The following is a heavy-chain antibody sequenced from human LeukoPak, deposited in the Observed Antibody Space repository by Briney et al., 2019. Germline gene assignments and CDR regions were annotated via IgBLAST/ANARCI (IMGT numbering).Heavy chain of an antibody. CDR3: ARADCSSTSCYPYNWFDP. J-gene: IGHJ5*02. Sequence: GASVKVSCKASGYTFTNYDVNWVRQATGQGLEWMGWMNPKSNNRGYAQKFQGRVTITTDTSISTAYMELSSLRSDDTAVYYCARADCSSTSCYPYNWFDPWGQGTLVTVSS. CDR2: MNPKSNNR. V-gene: IGHV1-8*03. CDR1: GYTFTNYD. D-gene: IGHD2-2*01.